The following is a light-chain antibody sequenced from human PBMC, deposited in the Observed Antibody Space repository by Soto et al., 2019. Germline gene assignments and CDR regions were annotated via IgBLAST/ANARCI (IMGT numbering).Light chain of an antibody. J-gene: IGKJ1*01. Sequence: DIQMTQSPSSLSACVGDRVTITCRASLGIRNDLGWYQHKPGKAPKRLIYAASSLQSGVPSRFSGSGSGTEFTLTISRLQPEEFATYFCLQHDSYPGTVGQETNVEFK. CDR2: AAS. V-gene: IGKV1-17*01. CDR1: LGIRND. CDR3: LQHDSYPGT.